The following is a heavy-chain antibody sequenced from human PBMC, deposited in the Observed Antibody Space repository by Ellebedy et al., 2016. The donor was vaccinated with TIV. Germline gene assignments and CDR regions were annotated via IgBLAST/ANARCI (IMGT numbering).Heavy chain of an antibody. Sequence: SETLSLXXTVSGGSISSSSYYWSWIRQPPGKGREWIGEINHSGSTNYNPSLKSRVTISVDTSKNQFSLKLSSVTAADTAVYYCARAWGDSPSPNNWFDPWGQGTLVTVSS. V-gene: IGHV4-39*07. CDR3: ARAWGDSPSPNNWFDP. J-gene: IGHJ5*02. CDR1: GGSISSSSYY. CDR2: INHSGST. D-gene: IGHD2-21*01.